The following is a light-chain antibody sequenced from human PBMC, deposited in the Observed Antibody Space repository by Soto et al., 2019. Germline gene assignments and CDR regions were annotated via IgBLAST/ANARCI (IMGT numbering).Light chain of an antibody. Sequence: IQLTQSPSSLSASVGDRVTITCRSSQGISSYLAWYQQKPGKAPKLLIYAASTLQGGVPSRYSGSGSGTDLTLTISSLQPQDFATYYCQQRNSYPLTFGQGKRLDI. CDR2: AAS. J-gene: IGKJ5*01. CDR3: QQRNSYPLT. CDR1: QGISSY. V-gene: IGKV1-9*01.